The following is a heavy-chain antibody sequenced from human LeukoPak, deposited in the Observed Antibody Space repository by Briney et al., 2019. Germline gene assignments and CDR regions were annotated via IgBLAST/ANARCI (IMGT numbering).Heavy chain of an antibody. D-gene: IGHD1-1*01. J-gene: IGHJ4*02. CDR3: ARVTGSRLRD. V-gene: IGHV4-39*07. CDR2: IYYSGST. Sequence: SETLSLTCTVSGGSISSSSYYWGWIRQPPGKGLEWVGSIYYSGSTYYNPSLKSRVTISVDTSKNQFSLKLSSVTAADTAVYYCARVTGSRLRDWGQGTLVTVSS. CDR1: GGSISSSSYY.